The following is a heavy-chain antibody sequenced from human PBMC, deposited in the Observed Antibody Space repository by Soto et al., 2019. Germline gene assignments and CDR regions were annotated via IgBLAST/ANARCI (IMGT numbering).Heavy chain of an antibody. V-gene: IGHV4-30-2*01. D-gene: IGHD4-17*01. Sequence: QLQLQESGSGLVKPSRTLSLTCAVSGGSISSGGYSCNWIRQPPGKGLEWIGYIYHSGSTYYNPSLKSRVTRSVDRSKNQFSLKLSSVTAADTAVYYCARGVTTVTTFDYWGQGTLVTVSS. CDR2: IYHSGST. J-gene: IGHJ4*02. CDR3: ARGVTTVTTFDY. CDR1: GGSISSGGYS.